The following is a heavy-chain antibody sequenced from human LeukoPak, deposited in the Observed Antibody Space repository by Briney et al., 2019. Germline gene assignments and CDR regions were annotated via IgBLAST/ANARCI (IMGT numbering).Heavy chain of an antibody. D-gene: IGHD2-8*02. Sequence: GGSLRLSCAASGFTFSAYWMRWVRQAPGKGPVWVSFIKPDGSRTNYADSVKDRFIISRDNAKNTLYLQMYNLRADDTAVYYCARENYWAMDVSGQGTTVTVSS. V-gene: IGHV3-74*01. CDR2: IKPDGSRT. CDR3: ARENYWAMDV. J-gene: IGHJ6*02. CDR1: GFTFSAYW.